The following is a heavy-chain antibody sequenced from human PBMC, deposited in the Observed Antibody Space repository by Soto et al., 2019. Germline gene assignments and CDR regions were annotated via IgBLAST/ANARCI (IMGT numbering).Heavy chain of an antibody. D-gene: IGHD3-22*01. V-gene: IGHV3-23*01. CDR1: GFTFSSYA. J-gene: IGHJ6*02. CDR2: ISSSGGST. Sequence: PGGSLRLSCAASGFTFSSYAMSWVRQAPGKGLEWVSAISSSGGSTYYADSVKGRFTISRDNSKNTLYLQMNSLRAEDTAVYYCASSRRVDSSGYYYSYYYYGMDVWGQGTTVTVSS. CDR3: ASSRRVDSSGYYYSYYYYGMDV.